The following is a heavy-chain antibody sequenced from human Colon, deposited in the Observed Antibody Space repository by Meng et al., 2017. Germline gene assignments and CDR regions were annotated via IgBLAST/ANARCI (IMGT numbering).Heavy chain of an antibody. CDR1: GLTFSDYA. D-gene: IGHD4-23*01. Sequence: GESLKISCTASGLTFSDYAMSWFRQAPGKGPEWIGFIRSKASGGTTEYAASVKGRFTISRDDSRSIAYLQMNSLRTEDTALYYCATVASDRSVRAYYFDFWGQGKLVTGAS. CDR2: IRSKASGGTT. CDR3: ATVASDRSVRAYYFDF. J-gene: IGHJ4*02. V-gene: IGHV3-49*03.